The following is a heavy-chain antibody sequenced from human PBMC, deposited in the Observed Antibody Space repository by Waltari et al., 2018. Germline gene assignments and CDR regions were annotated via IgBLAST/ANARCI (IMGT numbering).Heavy chain of an antibody. D-gene: IGHD2-15*01. CDR1: NW. V-gene: IGHV4-4*02. Sequence: NWWSWVRQSPQRGLEWIGQVLSTGKTNYSPSFASRVTMSLDASNNQFSLKVTSATAADTAVYYCARDHGRGLYLDVWGPGTLVTVSP. CDR2: VLSTGKT. CDR3: ARDHGRGLYLDV. J-gene: IGHJ4*02.